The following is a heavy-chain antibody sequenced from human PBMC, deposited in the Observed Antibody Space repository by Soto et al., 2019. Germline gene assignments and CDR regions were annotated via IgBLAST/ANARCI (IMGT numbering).Heavy chain of an antibody. J-gene: IGHJ1*01. Sequence: GASVKVSCKASGYTFTSYAMHWVRQAPGQRLEWMGWINAGNGNTKYSQKFQGRVTITRDTSASTAYMELSSLRSEDTAVYYCARDGHCGMADFQHWGQGTLVTVSS. CDR2: INAGNGNT. CDR1: GYTFTSYA. V-gene: IGHV1-3*01. D-gene: IGHD2-21*02. CDR3: ARDGHCGMADFQH.